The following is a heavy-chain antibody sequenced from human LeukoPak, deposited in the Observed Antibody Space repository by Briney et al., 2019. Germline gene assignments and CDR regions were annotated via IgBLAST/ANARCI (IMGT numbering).Heavy chain of an antibody. V-gene: IGHV4-59*01. J-gene: IGHJ6*03. CDR3: ARTTIAARRYMDV. CDR2: IYYSGRT. CDR1: GGSISSYY. Sequence: SETLSLTCTVSGGSISSYYWSWVRQPPGKGLEWIGYIYYSGRTNYNPSLKSRVTISVETCKNQFSLKLSSVTAADTAVYYCARTTIAARRYMDVWGKGTTVTVSS. D-gene: IGHD6-6*01.